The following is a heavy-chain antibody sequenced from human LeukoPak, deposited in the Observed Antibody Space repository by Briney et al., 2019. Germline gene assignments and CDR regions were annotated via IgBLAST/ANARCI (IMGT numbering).Heavy chain of an antibody. CDR1: GVTFSNYA. V-gene: IGHV3-23*01. CDR2: ISGSGGRT. J-gene: IGHJ4*02. CDR3: ARGYCSSSTCYSPFEY. D-gene: IGHD2-15*01. Sequence: GGSLRLSCAASGVTFSNYAMSWVRQAPGKGLEWVSAISGSGGRTYYADSVKGRFTISRDNSKKTLYLQMSSLRAKDTAVYYCARGYCSSSTCYSPFEYWGQGILVTVSS.